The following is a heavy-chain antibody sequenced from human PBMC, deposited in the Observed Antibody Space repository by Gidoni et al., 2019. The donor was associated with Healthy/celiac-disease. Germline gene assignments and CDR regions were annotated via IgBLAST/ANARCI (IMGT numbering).Heavy chain of an antibody. D-gene: IGHD3-10*01. J-gene: IGHJ6*02. V-gene: IGHV4-61*01. CDR1: GGPASSGSYY. CDR2: IYYSGST. CDR3: ARVRYYGSGSYYTPTYYYYGMDV. Sequence: QVPLQEPGPGLVKPSATLSLPCPVSGGPASSGSYYWSWLRQPPGKGLEWIGYIYYSGSTNYNPSLKSRVTISVDTSKNQFSLKLSSVTAADTAVYYCARVRYYGSGSYYTPTYYYYGMDVWGQGTTVTVSS.